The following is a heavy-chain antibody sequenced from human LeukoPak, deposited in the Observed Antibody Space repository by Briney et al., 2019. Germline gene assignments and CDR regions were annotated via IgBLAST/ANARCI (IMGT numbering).Heavy chain of an antibody. J-gene: IGHJ4*02. Sequence: SETLSLTCTVSGGSISSYYWSWIRQPPGKGLEWIGYIYYSGSTNYNPSLKSRVTISVDTSKNQFSLKLSSVTAADTAVYYCARFGYSGYEYWGQGTLVTVSS. CDR3: ARFGYSGYEY. CDR1: GGSISSYY. D-gene: IGHD5-12*01. CDR2: IYYSGST. V-gene: IGHV4-59*01.